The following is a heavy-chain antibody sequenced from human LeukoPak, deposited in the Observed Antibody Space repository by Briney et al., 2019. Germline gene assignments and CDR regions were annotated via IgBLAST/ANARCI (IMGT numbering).Heavy chain of an antibody. CDR2: INHSGST. J-gene: IGHJ5*02. CDR1: GGSFSGYY. CDR3: AREQWLGNNWFDP. V-gene: IGHV4-34*01. D-gene: IGHD6-19*01. Sequence: SETLSLTCAVYGGSFSGYYWSWIRQPPGKGLEWIGEINHSGSTNYNPSLKSRVTISVDTSKNQFSLELSSVTAADTAVYYCAREQWLGNNWFDPWGQGTLVTVSS.